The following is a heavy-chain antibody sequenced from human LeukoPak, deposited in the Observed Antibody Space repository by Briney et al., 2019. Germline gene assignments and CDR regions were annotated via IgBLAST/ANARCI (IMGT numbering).Heavy chain of an antibody. V-gene: IGHV3-21*01. CDR2: IGRSSQYI. CDR1: GFTLSLHS. J-gene: IGHJ6*03. D-gene: IGHD3-3*01. CDR3: ARDASNIDFAPYFYYMDV. Sequence: GGSLRLSCTASGFTLSLHSMHWVRQAPGKGLEWVSSIGRSSQYIYYGDSVRGRFTISRDNAKNSLYLDMNSPRAEDTAVYYCARDASNIDFAPYFYYMDVWGKGTTVTVSS.